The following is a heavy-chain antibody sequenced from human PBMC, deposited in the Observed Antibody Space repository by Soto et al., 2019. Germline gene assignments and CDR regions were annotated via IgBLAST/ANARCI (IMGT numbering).Heavy chain of an antibody. J-gene: IGHJ6*02. Sequence: QVQLQQWGAGLLKPSETLSLNCAVYGGSFSGYYWSWIRQPPGKGLEWIGEINHRGSINYNPSLTSRVTMSVVTSKTLFSLKLNSVTAADTAVFYCARGSRMSIPAASGRDYYYHGLDVWGQWTAVTVSS. CDR1: GGSFSGYY. V-gene: IGHV4-34*01. CDR3: ARGSRMSIPAASGRDYYYHGLDV. CDR2: INHRGSI. D-gene: IGHD6-6*01.